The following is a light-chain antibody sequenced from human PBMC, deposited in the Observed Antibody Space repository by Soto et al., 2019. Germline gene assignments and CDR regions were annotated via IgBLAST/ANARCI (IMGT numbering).Light chain of an antibody. J-gene: IGKJ4*01. CDR1: QSISTH. CDR2: AAS. V-gene: IGKV1-9*01. Sequence: DSRVTQSPSSLSASVGDRVTITCRASQSISTHLNWYQQKPGKAPNLLIYAASSLQSGVPSRFSGSGSGTDFTLTISSLQPEDFATYYCQQLNSYPLTFGGGTKVDIK. CDR3: QQLNSYPLT.